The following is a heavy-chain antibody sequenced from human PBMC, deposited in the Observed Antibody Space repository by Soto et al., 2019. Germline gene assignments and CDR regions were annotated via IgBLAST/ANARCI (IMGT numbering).Heavy chain of an antibody. J-gene: IGHJ4*02. CDR3: AEDMVAVVVVAALTY. CDR1: GFTFSSYG. CDR2: ISYDGSNK. Sequence: QVQLVESGGGVVQPGRSLRLSCAASGFTFSSYGMHWVRQAPGKGLEWVAVISYDGSNKYYADSVKGRFTISRDNSKHTLYLQMNGLRAEDTAVYYCAEDMVAVVVVAALTYWGQGTLVTVAS. D-gene: IGHD2-15*01. V-gene: IGHV3-30*18.